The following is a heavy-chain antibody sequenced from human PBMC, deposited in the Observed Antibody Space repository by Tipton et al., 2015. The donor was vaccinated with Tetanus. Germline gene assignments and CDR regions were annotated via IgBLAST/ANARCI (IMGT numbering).Heavy chain of an antibody. V-gene: IGHV4-30-4*01. CDR2: ISDSGTA. D-gene: IGHD3-10*01. J-gene: IGHJ4*02. CDR3: YGSGY. CDR1: GVSITSANYY. Sequence: TLSLTCTVSGVSITSANYYWSWIRQPPGKGLEWIGYISDSGTAYYNASLKSRLTISVDKSKNQFSLKLNSVTATDTAVYYCYGSGYWGQGSLVTVSP.